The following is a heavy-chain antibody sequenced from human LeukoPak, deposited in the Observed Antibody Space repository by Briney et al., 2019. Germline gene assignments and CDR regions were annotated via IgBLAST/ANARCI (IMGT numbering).Heavy chain of an antibody. Sequence: SETLSLTCTVSGGSISNYYWSWLRQPPGKGLEWIGYIFYSGSTNYNPSLKSRVTISVDTSKNQFSLKLSSVTAADTAVYYCARDLAFGGASLAAIWGQGTMVTVSS. J-gene: IGHJ3*02. CDR1: GGSISNYY. CDR3: ARDLAFGGASLAAI. CDR2: IFYSGST. V-gene: IGHV4-59*01. D-gene: IGHD3-3*02.